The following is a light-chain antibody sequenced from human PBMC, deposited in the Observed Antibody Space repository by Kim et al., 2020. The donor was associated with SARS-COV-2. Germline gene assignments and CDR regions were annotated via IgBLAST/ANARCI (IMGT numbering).Light chain of an antibody. Sequence: EIVLTQSPGTLSLSPGERATLSCRASQSVSSSHLAWYQQKCGQAPRLLIYGATNRATGIPDRFSGSGPGTDFTLTISRLEPGDFAVYYCQQYGSSPFTFGPGTKVDIK. CDR1: QSVSSSH. V-gene: IGKV3-20*01. CDR2: GAT. CDR3: QQYGSSPFT. J-gene: IGKJ3*01.